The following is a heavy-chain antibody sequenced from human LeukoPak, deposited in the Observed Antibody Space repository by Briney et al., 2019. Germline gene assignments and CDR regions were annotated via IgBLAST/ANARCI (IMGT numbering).Heavy chain of an antibody. CDR3: ARALRLWGGNSGIAFDI. J-gene: IGHJ3*02. CDR1: GGSISSYY. CDR2: IYNSGST. Sequence: PSETLSLTCTVSGGSISSYYWSWIRQPPGKGLEWIGYIYNSGSTNYNHSLKSRVTISEDMSNNQFSLKLTSVTAADTAVYYCARALRLWGGNSGIAFDIWGQGTMVTVSS. D-gene: IGHD4-23*01. V-gene: IGHV4-59*01.